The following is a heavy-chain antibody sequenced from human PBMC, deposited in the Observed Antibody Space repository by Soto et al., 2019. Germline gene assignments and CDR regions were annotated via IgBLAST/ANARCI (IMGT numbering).Heavy chain of an antibody. J-gene: IGHJ5*02. CDR1: GGSISSGDYY. CDR2: IYHSGNT. D-gene: IGHD6-6*01. CDR3: ARERPDGARLDP. Sequence: QVQLQESGPGLVKPSQTLSLTYTVSGGSISSGDYYWSWIRQPPGKGLEWIGYIYHSGNTYYNPSLKSRVTISVDTSKNQFSLKLSSVTAADTAVYYCARERPDGARLDPWGQGTLVTVSS. V-gene: IGHV4-30-4*01.